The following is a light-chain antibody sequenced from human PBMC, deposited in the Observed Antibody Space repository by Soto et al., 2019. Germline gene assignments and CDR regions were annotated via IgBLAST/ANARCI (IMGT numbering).Light chain of an antibody. J-gene: IGLJ7*01. V-gene: IGLV2-23*02. CDR2: EVS. CDR1: SSDVGSHNL. CDR3: CSYGGSRAV. Sequence: QSVLTQPASVSGSPGQSITISCTGTSSDVGSHNLVSWYQQHPGQAPKLMIYEVSKRPLGVSARFSASKSGNTASLTISGLQAVDEADYYGCSYGGSRAVFGGGTQLTVL.